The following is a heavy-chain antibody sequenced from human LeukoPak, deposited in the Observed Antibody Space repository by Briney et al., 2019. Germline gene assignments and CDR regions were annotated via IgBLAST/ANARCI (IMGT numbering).Heavy chain of an antibody. CDR2: ISYDGSNK. CDR3: ASSYSSGWYSLEYFQH. V-gene: IGHV3-30-3*01. Sequence: GGSLRLSSAASGFTFSSYAMHWVRQAPGKGLEWVAVISYDGSNKYYADSVKGRFTISRDNSKNTLYLQMNSLRAEDTAVYYCASSYSSGWYSLEYFQHWGQGTLATVSS. J-gene: IGHJ1*01. CDR1: GFTFSSYA. D-gene: IGHD6-19*01.